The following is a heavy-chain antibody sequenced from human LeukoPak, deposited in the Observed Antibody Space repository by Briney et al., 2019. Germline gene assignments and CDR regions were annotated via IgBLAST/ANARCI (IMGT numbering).Heavy chain of an antibody. V-gene: IGHV1-2*02. CDR2: INPNSGGT. Sequence: ASVKVSCKAPGYTFTGYYMHWVRQAPGQGLEWMGWINPNSGGTNYAQKFQGRVTMTRDTSISTAYMELSRLRSDDTAVYYCARETLLTGTTSGWGQGTLVTVSS. CDR1: GYTFTGYY. CDR3: ARETLLTGTTSG. D-gene: IGHD1-7*01. J-gene: IGHJ4*02.